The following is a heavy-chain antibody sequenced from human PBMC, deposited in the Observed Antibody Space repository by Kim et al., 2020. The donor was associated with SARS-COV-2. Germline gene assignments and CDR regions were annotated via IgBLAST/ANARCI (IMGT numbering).Heavy chain of an antibody. J-gene: IGHJ4*02. CDR3: AKDIGDGDYGVAGDY. Sequence: DSVKGRFTISRDNSKNSLYLQMNSLRTEDTALYYCAKDIGDGDYGVAGDYWGQGTLVTVSS. D-gene: IGHD4-17*01. V-gene: IGHV3-43*01.